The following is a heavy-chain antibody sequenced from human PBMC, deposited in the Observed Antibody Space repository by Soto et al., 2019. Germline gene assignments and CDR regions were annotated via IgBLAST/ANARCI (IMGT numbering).Heavy chain of an antibody. D-gene: IGHD3-9*01. J-gene: IGHJ6*03. Sequence: QVQLVQSGAEVKKPGSSVKVSCKASGGTFSSYTISWVRQAPGQGLEWMGRIIPILGIANYAQKFQGRVTNTADKSTSTAYMELSSLRSEDTAVYYCASSPAYYDILTGYSYYYYMDVWGKGTTVTVSS. CDR1: GGTFSSYT. CDR2: IIPILGIA. V-gene: IGHV1-69*02. CDR3: ASSPAYYDILTGYSYYYYMDV.